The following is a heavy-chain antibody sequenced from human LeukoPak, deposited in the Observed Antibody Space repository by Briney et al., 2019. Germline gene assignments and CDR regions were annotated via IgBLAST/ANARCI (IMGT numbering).Heavy chain of an antibody. Sequence: GGSLSRSCETTGFNFSSYAMDWIRQAPGKGLEYVSAISSNGGSTYYANSVKGRFTISRDNSKNTLYLQMGSLRAEDMAVYYCARGRYSYGYYFDYWGQGTLVTVSS. CDR1: GFNFSSYA. D-gene: IGHD5-18*01. J-gene: IGHJ4*02. V-gene: IGHV3-64*01. CDR3: ARGRYSYGYYFDY. CDR2: ISSNGGST.